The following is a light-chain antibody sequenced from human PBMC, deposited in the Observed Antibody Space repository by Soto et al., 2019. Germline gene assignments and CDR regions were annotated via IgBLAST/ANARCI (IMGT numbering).Light chain of an antibody. J-gene: IGLJ3*02. CDR2: NTN. CDR3: VLYMGSGIWV. Sequence: QAVVTQEPSFSVSPGGTVTLTCGLSSGSVSASYYPSWYQQTPGQAPRTLIYNTNTRSSGVPDRFSGSILGNKAALTITGAQAYDDSDYYCVLYMGSGIWVFGGGTTVTVL. CDR1: SGSVSASYY. V-gene: IGLV8-61*01.